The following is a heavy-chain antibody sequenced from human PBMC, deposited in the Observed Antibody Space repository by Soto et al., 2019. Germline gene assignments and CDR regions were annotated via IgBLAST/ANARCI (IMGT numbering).Heavy chain of an antibody. J-gene: IGHJ4*02. Sequence: GGSLRLSCAASGFTFSNYWMSWVRRAPGKGLEWVADINQDGSEKYYVDSVKGRFTISRDNADNSLYLHMDSLRVEDTAVYYSARGDERVAMPSGYWGQGTLVTVSS. CDR2: INQDGSEK. D-gene: IGHD2-2*01. CDR1: GFTFSNYW. V-gene: IGHV3-7*01. CDR3: ARGDERVAMPSGY.